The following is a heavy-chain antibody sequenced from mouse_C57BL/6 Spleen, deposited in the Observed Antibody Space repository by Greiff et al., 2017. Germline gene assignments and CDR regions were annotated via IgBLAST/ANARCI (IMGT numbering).Heavy chain of an antibody. CDR3: TRSGDGYPFDY. CDR1: GYTFTDYE. D-gene: IGHD2-3*01. J-gene: IGHJ2*01. V-gene: IGHV1-15*01. CDR2: IDPETGGT. Sequence: QVQLQQSGAELVRPGASVTLSCKASGYTFTDYEMHWVKQTPVHGLEWIGAIDPETGGTAYNQKFKGKAILTADNSSSTAYMELRSLTSEDSAVYYCTRSGDGYPFDYWGHGTTLTVAS.